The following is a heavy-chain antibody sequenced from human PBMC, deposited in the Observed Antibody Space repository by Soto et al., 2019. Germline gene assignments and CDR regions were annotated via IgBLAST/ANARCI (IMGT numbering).Heavy chain of an antibody. CDR3: ASHSPTTVTTYL. CDR1: GGTFSSYT. CDR2: IIPILGIA. J-gene: IGHJ4*02. D-gene: IGHD4-17*01. Sequence: QVQLVQSGAEVKKPGSSVKVSCKASGGTFSSYTISWVRQAPGQGLEWMGRIIPILGIANYAQKFQGRVTITADKSTSTAYMVLSSLRSEDTAVYYCASHSPTTVTTYLWGQGTLVTVSS. V-gene: IGHV1-69*02.